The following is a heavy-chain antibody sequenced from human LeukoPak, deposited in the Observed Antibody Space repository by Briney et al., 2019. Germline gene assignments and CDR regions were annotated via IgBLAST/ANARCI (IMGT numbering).Heavy chain of an antibody. CDR3: AREGGYSSADYYYYYYMDV. V-gene: IGHV1-18*01. Sequence: ASVTVSCKASGYTFTSYGISWVRQAPGQGLEWMGWISAYNGNTNYAQKLQGRVTMTTDTSTSTAYMELRSLRSDDTAVYYCAREGGYSSADYYYYYYMDVWGKGTTVTVSS. CDR1: GYTFTSYG. D-gene: IGHD6-25*01. J-gene: IGHJ6*03. CDR2: ISAYNGNT.